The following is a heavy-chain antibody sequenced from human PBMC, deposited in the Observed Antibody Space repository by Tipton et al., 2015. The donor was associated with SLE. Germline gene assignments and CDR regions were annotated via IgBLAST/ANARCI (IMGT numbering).Heavy chain of an antibody. V-gene: IGHV4-30-2*01. CDR2: IYHDGTP. D-gene: IGHD3-10*01. CDR3: AGITDYYGPVDY. J-gene: IGHJ4*02. CDR1: GGSMNSGGAS. Sequence: TLSLTCAVSGGSMNSGGASWGWIRQPRGKGLERIGYIYHDGTPYYSPSFKSRVTISVDRSQNQFSLRLRSVTAADTAVYYCAGITDYYGPVDYWGLGTLVTVSS.